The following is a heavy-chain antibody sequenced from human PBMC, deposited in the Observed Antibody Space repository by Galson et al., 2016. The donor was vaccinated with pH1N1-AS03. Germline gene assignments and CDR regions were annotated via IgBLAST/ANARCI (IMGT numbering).Heavy chain of an antibody. D-gene: IGHD3-10*01. CDR2: IHSSGST. CDR1: GGSLTNYY. CDR3: ARGRGSSNLDPVGY. V-gene: IGHV4-4*07. J-gene: IGHJ4*02. Sequence: SETLSLTCTVSGGSLTNYYWSWIRQPAGRGLESIGRIHSSGSTDYNPSLRTRVTTSKDSSKNQISLNLTSVSASDTATYYCARGRGSSNLDPVGYWGQGILVTVSS.